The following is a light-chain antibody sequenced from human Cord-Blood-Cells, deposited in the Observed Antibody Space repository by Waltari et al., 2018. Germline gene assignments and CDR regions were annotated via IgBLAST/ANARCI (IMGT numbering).Light chain of an antibody. CDR1: SSDVGGYNY. Sequence: QSALTQPRSVSGSPGQSVTISCTGTSSDVGGYNYVSWYQQHPGKAPKLMIYDVSKRPSGVPDRVARSKSGNTASLTISGLQAEDEADYYCCSYAGSYTLVFGGGTKLTGL. V-gene: IGLV2-11*01. J-gene: IGLJ2*01. CDR3: CSYAGSYTLV. CDR2: DVS.